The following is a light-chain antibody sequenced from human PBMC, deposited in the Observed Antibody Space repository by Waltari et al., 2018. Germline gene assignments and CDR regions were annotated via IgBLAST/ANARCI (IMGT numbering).Light chain of an antibody. V-gene: IGKV3-20*01. CDR1: QSVNNY. CDR3: QQYSSSPLT. J-gene: IGKJ3*01. CDR2: GAS. Sequence: EIVLTQSPGTLSLSPGERATLSCRASQSVNNYLAWFQQKPSQAPRLLIHGASSRATGIPDRISVSRSGTDFTLTISGLGPQDFAVYYCQQYSSSPLTFGPGTKVDIK.